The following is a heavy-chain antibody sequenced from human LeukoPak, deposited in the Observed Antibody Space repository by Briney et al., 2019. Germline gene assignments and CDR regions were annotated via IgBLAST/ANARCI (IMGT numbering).Heavy chain of an antibody. J-gene: IGHJ4*02. V-gene: IGHV3-23*01. Sequence: PGGSLRLSCAASGFTFSSYAMNWVRQAPGKGLEWVSSISDTGGTTYYTDSVKGRFTISRDNSKNTLYLQMNGLRAEDTAVYYCARKYCTGTKCYHVDYWGQGTLVTVSS. D-gene: IGHD2-8*02. CDR3: ARKYCTGTKCYHVDY. CDR2: ISDTGGTT. CDR1: GFTFSSYA.